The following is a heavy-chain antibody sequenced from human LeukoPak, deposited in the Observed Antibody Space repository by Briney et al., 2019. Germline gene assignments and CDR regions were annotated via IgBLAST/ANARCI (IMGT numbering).Heavy chain of an antibody. CDR1: GYTFTSYG. D-gene: IGHD6-19*01. CDR3: ARDKAGIAVAGQGGLDY. V-gene: IGHV1-18*01. J-gene: IGHJ4*02. CDR2: ISAYNGNT. Sequence: ASVTVSCKASGYTFTSYGISWVRQAPGQGLEWMGWISAYNGNTNYAQKLQGRVTMTTDTSTSTAYMELRSLRSDDTAVYYCARDKAGIAVAGQGGLDYWGQGTLVTVSS.